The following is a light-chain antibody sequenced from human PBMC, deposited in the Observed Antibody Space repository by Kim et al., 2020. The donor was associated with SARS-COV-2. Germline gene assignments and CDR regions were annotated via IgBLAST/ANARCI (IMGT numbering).Light chain of an antibody. CDR3: LSADSSDSWV. V-gene: IGLV3-25*03. CDR2: KDT. Sequence: GQTARITCSGDALPKQYAYWYQQKPGQAPVVLIYKDTERPSGIPERFSGSSSGTTVTLTISGVQAEDEADYYCLSADSSDSWVFGGGTKLTVL. CDR1: ALPKQY. J-gene: IGLJ3*02.